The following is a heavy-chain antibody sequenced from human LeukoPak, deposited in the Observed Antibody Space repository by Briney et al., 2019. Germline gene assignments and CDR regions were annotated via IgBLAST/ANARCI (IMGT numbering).Heavy chain of an antibody. Sequence: SETLSLPCPVSGGSISSYYWSWIRQPPGKGLEWIGYIYYSGSTNYNPSLKSRVTISVDTSKNQFSLKLSSVTAADTAVYYCARVWGYCSSTSCYEEDYYYYMDVWGKGTTVTVSS. CDR2: IYYSGST. V-gene: IGHV4-59*01. CDR3: ARVWGYCSSTSCYEEDYYYYMDV. D-gene: IGHD2-2*01. J-gene: IGHJ6*03. CDR1: GGSISSYY.